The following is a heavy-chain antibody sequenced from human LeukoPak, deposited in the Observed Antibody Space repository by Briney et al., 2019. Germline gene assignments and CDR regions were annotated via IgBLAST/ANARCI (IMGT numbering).Heavy chain of an antibody. J-gene: IGHJ4*02. Sequence: GGSLRLSCAASGFTFSSYSMNWVRQAPGKGLEWVSSISSSIRSSYYIYYADSVKGRFTISRDNAKNSLYLQMNSLRAEDTSVYYCATGGALRGYWVHWGQGTLVTVSS. CDR2: ISSSIRSSYYI. V-gene: IGHV3-21*01. CDR3: ATGGALRGYWVH. CDR1: GFTFSSYS. D-gene: IGHD2-8*02.